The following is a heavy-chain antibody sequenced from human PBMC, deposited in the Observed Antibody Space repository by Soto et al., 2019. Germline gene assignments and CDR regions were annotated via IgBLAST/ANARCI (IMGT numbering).Heavy chain of an antibody. V-gene: IGHV5-10-1*01. Sequence: ESLKISCKGSGYSFTSYWNSWVRQLPGKGLEWLGRIDHSDSYTPYSPSFQGHVTISADKSISTAYMQGSSLKASDTAMYYCARGKVLDYWAQGTLVTVSS. CDR2: IDHSDSYT. J-gene: IGHJ4*02. CDR1: GYSFTSYW. CDR3: ARGKVLDY.